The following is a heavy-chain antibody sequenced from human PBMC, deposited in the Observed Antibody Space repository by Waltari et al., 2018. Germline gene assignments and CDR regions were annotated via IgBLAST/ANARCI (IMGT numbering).Heavy chain of an antibody. CDR2: IHISGST. Sequence: QVHLQESGPGLVRPSQTLSLTCNVSGASISSGTYYWNWIRQPAGKGPEWIGRIHISGSTKYGPSLKSRVTISVDTSNSQFSLKLTSVTAADTAVYYCARGIAKGGYGAVDYWGQGRLVIVSS. J-gene: IGHJ4*02. CDR1: GASISSGTYY. CDR3: ARGIAKGGYGAVDY. V-gene: IGHV4-61*02. D-gene: IGHD5-18*01.